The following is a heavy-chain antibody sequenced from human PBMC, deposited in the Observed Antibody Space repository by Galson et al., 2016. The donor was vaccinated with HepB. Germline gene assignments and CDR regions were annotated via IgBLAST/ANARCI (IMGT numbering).Heavy chain of an antibody. J-gene: IGHJ4*02. Sequence: LRLSCAASGFTFRRYWMTWVRQAPGKGPEWVATIKADGTVKNYADSVRGRFTISRDNARNSLHLQVDSLRAEDTAVYYCAWDNYERGPLESWGQGTLVTVSS. CDR2: IKADGTVK. V-gene: IGHV3-7*04. D-gene: IGHD3-16*01. CDR3: AWDNYERGPLES. CDR1: GFTFRRYW.